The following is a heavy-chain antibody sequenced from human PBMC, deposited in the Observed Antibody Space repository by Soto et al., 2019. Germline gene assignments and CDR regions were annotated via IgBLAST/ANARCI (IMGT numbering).Heavy chain of an antibody. Sequence: EVQLVESGGGLVKPGGSLRLSCAAFGFTFSSYTMNWVRQAPGKGLEWVSSISSSGGVYIYYADSVKGRFSISRDNAKSSLYLQMDSLRVEDTAVYYCARESGMDVWGQGTTVTVSS. CDR1: GFTFSSYT. CDR2: ISSSGGVYI. CDR3: ARESGMDV. V-gene: IGHV3-21*01. J-gene: IGHJ6*02.